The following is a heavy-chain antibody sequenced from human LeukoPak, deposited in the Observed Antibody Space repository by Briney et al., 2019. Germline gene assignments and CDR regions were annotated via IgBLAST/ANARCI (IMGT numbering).Heavy chain of an antibody. CDR3: ARESAAIGGWFDP. Sequence: SETLSLTCTVSGGSISSGDYYWSWIRQPPGKGLAVIGYIYYSGSTYYNPSLKSRVTISVDTSKNQFSLKLSSVTAADTAVYYCARESAAIGGWFDPWGQGTLVTVSS. CDR1: GGSISSGDYY. D-gene: IGHD2-2*02. CDR2: IYYSGST. V-gene: IGHV4-30-4*08. J-gene: IGHJ5*02.